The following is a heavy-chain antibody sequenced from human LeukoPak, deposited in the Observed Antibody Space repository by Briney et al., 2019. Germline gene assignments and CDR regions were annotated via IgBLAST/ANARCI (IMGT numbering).Heavy chain of an antibody. D-gene: IGHD3-22*01. J-gene: IGHJ6*02. CDR1: GGSLSSYY. CDR2: IYYRGSN. V-gene: IGHV4-59*01. Sequence: SETLSLTCPVSGGSLSSYYLSWVRQPPGKGLEWVGVIYYRGSNNYIPSLKSRVTISVDTSKNQFSLKLGSVTAADTAVYYCASTYDNSGYFYGPRYYYYGMDVWGQGTTVTVSS. CDR3: ASTYDNSGYFYGPRYYYYGMDV.